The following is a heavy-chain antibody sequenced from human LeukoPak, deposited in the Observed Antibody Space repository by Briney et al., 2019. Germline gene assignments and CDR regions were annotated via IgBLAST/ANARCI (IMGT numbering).Heavy chain of an antibody. CDR1: GGSFSSGSYY. V-gene: IGHV4-61*01. Sequence: SETLSLTCTVSGGSFSSGSYYWSWIRQPPGKGLEWIGYIYYSGSTNYNPSLKSRVTISVDTSKNQFSLKLSSVTAADTAVYYCARDPLGYFDYWGQGTLVTVSS. CDR2: IYYSGST. CDR3: ARDPLGYFDY. D-gene: IGHD3-16*01. J-gene: IGHJ4*02.